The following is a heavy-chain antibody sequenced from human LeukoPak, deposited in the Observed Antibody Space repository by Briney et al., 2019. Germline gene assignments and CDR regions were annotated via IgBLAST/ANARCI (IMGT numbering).Heavy chain of an antibody. V-gene: IGHV4-39*07. CDR2: IHYSGST. CDR3: ARESSSSRYFMDV. CDR1: GGSTRTSTSY. J-gene: IGHJ6*03. D-gene: IGHD6-6*01. Sequence: SETLSLTCSVSGGSTRTSTSYWGWVRQPPGKGLEWIGSIHYSGSTYKNPSLKSRVTISMDTSKSQFSLKVTCLTAADSAVYFCARESSSSRYFMDVWGRGTTVTVSS.